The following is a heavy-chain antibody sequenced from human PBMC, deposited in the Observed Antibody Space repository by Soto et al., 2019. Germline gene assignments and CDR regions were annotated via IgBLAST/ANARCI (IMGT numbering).Heavy chain of an antibody. CDR2: IYSGGST. CDR1: GFTVSSNY. D-gene: IGHD2-21*02. CDR3: AREGDVADAFDI. Sequence: LSCAASGFTVSSNYMSWVRQAPGKGLEWVSVIYSGGSTYYADSVKGRFTISRDNSKNTLYLQMNSLRAEDTAVYYCAREGDVADAFDIWGQGTMVTVSS. V-gene: IGHV3-53*01. J-gene: IGHJ3*02.